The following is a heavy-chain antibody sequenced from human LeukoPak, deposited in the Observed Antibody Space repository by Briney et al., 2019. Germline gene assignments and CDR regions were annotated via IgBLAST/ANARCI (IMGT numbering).Heavy chain of an antibody. CDR2: ISSSGSTI. J-gene: IGHJ4*02. CDR3: AREPVEMATNAHFDY. Sequence: GGSLRLSCAASGFTFGDYYMSWIRQAPGKGLEWVSYISSSGSTIYYADSVKGRFTISRDNAKNSLYLQMNSLRAEDTAVYYCAREPVEMATNAHFDYWGQGTLVTVSS. V-gene: IGHV3-11*01. CDR1: GFTFGDYY. D-gene: IGHD5-24*01.